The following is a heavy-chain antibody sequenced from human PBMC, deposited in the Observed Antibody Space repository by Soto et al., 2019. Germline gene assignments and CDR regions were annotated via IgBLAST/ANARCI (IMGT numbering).Heavy chain of an antibody. CDR3: ARVPYYDFWSGYHLYFDY. CDR1: GGSVSSGSYY. J-gene: IGHJ4*02. D-gene: IGHD3-3*01. V-gene: IGHV4-61*01. Sequence: KPSETLSLTCTVCGGSVSSGSYYWSWIRQPPGKGLEWIGYIYYIGSTNYNPSLKSRVTISVDTSKKQFSLKLSSVTAADAAVYYCARVPYYDFWSGYHLYFDYWGQGTLVTVSP. CDR2: IYYIGST.